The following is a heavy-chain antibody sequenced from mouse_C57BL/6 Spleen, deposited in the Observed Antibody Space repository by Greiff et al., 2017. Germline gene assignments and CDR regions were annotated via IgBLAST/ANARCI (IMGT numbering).Heavy chain of an antibody. CDR1: GYTFTSYW. D-gene: IGHD2-5*01. V-gene: IGHV1-55*01. Sequence: VQLQQPGAELVKPGASVKMSCKASGYTFTSYWITWVKQRPGQGLEWIGDIYPGSGSTNYNEKFKSKATLTVDTSSSTAYMQLSSLTSEDSAVYYCARRRPYSNYVHYWYFDVWGTGTTVTVSS. CDR3: ARRRPYSNYVHYWYFDV. CDR2: IYPGSGST. J-gene: IGHJ1*03.